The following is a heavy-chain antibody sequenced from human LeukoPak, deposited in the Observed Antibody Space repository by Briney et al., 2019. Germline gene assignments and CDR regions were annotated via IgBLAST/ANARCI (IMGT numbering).Heavy chain of an antibody. Sequence: ASVNVSCKASGGTFSSYAISWVRQAPGQGLEWMGGIIPIFGTANYAQKFQGRVTITADESTSTAYMELSSLRSEDTAVYYCARGARIERITTLAFDIWGQGTMVTVSS. CDR2: IIPIFGTA. CDR1: GGTFSSYA. J-gene: IGHJ3*02. V-gene: IGHV1-69*01. D-gene: IGHD3-16*01. CDR3: ARGARIERITTLAFDI.